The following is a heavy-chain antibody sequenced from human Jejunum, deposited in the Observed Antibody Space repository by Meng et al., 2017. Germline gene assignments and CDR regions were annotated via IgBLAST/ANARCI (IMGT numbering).Heavy chain of an antibody. J-gene: IGHJ5*02. Sequence: QLILKEFCPTLVKPTQSLTLTCTFSGLSLSTSGVGVGWIRQPPGKSLECLALIYWDDDKRYNPSLKNRLTITKDTSKNQVVLTMTNMDPVDTATYYCAHRLAYSSNYNVGWFDPWGQGTLVTVSS. CDR2: IYWDDDK. V-gene: IGHV2-5*02. CDR3: AHRLAYSSNYNVGWFDP. CDR1: GLSLSTSGVG. D-gene: IGHD6-13*01.